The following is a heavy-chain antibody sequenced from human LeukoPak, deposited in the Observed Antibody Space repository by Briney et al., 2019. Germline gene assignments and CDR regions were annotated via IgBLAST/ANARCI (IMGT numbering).Heavy chain of an antibody. J-gene: IGHJ5*02. D-gene: IGHD3-3*01. CDR1: GYTFTSYG. Sequence: VASVKVSCKASGYTFTSYGISWVRQAPGQGLEWMGWISAYNGNTNYAQKLQGRVTMTTDTSTSTAYMELRSLRSDDTAVYYCPRNLRFWNQKKKKNCFAPGARETRVTVS. CDR2: ISAYNGNT. V-gene: IGHV1-18*01. CDR3: PRNLRFWNQKKKKNCFAP.